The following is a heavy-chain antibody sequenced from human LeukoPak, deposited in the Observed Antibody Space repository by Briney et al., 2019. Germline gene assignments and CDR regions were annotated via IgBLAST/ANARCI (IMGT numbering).Heavy chain of an antibody. Sequence: GEPLKISCKGSGYSFTSYWIGWVRQMPGKGLEWLGIIYPGDSDTRYSPSFQGQVTIPDAKSITTAYLQWSSLKASDTAMYYCARVGGRGWLQLEDSGQKTLVTVS. V-gene: IGHV5-51*01. J-gene: IGHJ4*02. D-gene: IGHD5-24*01. CDR1: GYSFTSYW. CDR2: IYPGDSDT. CDR3: ARVGGRGWLQLED.